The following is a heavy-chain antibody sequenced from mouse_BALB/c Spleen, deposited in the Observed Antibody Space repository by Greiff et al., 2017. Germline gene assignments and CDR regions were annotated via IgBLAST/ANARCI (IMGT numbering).Heavy chain of an antibody. CDR2: ISYSGST. D-gene: IGHD1-1*01. J-gene: IGHJ2*01. V-gene: IGHV3-2*02. CDR1: GYSITSDYA. Sequence: EVKLMESGPGLVKPSQSLSLTCTVTGYSITSDYAWNWIRQFPGNKLEWMGYISYSGSTSYNPSLKSRISITRDTSKNQFFLQLNSVTTEDTATYYCARGYGYWGQGTTLTVSS. CDR3: ARGYGY.